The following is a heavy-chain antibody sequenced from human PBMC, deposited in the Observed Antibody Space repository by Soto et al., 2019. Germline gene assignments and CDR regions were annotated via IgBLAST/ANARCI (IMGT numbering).Heavy chain of an antibody. CDR1: GDSINSTSYY. Sequence: SETLSLTCIVSGDSINSTSYYWGWIRQPPGQGLEWIASIYFSGSTYNNPSLKSRLTVSVDTSKSQFSLKLSSVTAADTALSYCARQRIVAAGTFVDYWGQGSLVTVSS. CDR3: ARQRIVAAGTFVDY. D-gene: IGHD6-13*01. J-gene: IGHJ4*02. V-gene: IGHV4-39*01. CDR2: IYFSGST.